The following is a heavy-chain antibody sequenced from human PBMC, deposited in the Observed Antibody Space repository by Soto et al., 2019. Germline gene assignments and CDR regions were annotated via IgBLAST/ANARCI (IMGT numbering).Heavy chain of an antibody. CDR3: AKEDDTWTNGHFDI. CDR1: GFTFNNYD. CDR2: ISGSGDSA. Sequence: EVQLLESGGGFVQPGGSLRLSCAASGFTFNNYDMSWVRQAPGKGLEWVAGISGSGDSAYYADSVKGRFTISRDNSKNTLYVYMYTLRSEDTAIYYCAKEDDTWTNGHFDIWGQGTVVTVSS. J-gene: IGHJ3*02. D-gene: IGHD2-8*01. V-gene: IGHV3-23*01.